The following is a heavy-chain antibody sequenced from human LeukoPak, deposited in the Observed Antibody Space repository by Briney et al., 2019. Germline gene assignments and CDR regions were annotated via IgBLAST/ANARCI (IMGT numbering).Heavy chain of an antibody. CDR3: AKDSEDWGYDFWSGYFSPYYFDY. V-gene: IGHV3-23*01. CDR1: GFTFSSYA. D-gene: IGHD3-3*01. CDR2: ISGSGGST. J-gene: IGHJ4*02. Sequence: PPGGSLRLSCAASGFTFSSYAMSWVRQAPGKGLEWVSAISGSGGSTYYADSVKGRFTISRDNSKNTLYLQMNSLRAEDTAVYYCAKDSEDWGYDFWSGYFSPYYFDYWGQGTLVTVSS.